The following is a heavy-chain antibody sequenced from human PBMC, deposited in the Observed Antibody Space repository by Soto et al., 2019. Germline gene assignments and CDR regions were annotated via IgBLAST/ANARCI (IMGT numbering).Heavy chain of an antibody. D-gene: IGHD3-10*01. V-gene: IGHV3-23*01. Sequence: EVQLLESGGGLVHPGGSLRLSCAASGFAFSSHAMNWVRQAPGKGLKWVSGISGSGVSTYYADSVKGRFTISRANSKNPVYLQNNRLRAGDTAVYYCAKDYTRGADNGWLLVRGAFDVWGQVTMVTVSS. CDR1: GFAFSSHA. CDR3: AKDYTRGADNGWLLVRGAFDV. J-gene: IGHJ3*01. CDR2: ISGSGVST.